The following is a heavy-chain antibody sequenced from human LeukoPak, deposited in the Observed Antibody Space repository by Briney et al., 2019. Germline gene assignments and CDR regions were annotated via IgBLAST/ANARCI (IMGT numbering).Heavy chain of an antibody. V-gene: IGHV4-38-2*01. D-gene: IGHD3-3*01. CDR1: GYSITTVYW. CDR3: ARLESGYYDAFDI. J-gene: IGHJ3*02. Sequence: SETLSLTCAVSGYSITTVYWWGWIRQTPGRGLEWIGSLHHSGITSYNPSLKSRVTISVDTSKNQFSLKLSSVTAADTAVYYCARLESGYYDAFDIWGQGTMVTVSS. CDR2: LHHSGIT.